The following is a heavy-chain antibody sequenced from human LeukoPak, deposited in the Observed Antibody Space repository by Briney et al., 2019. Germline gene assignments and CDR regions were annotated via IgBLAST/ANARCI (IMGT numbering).Heavy chain of an antibody. CDR1: GYSFTTYW. Sequence: GESLKISCKGYGYSFTTYWIGWVRQMPGKGLEWMGIIYPGDSDTRYSSSFQGQVTISADKSISTAYLQWSSLKASDTAMYYCARPRSSFVRNAFDIWGQGTMVTVSS. D-gene: IGHD6-6*01. V-gene: IGHV5-51*01. CDR2: IYPGDSDT. CDR3: ARPRSSFVRNAFDI. J-gene: IGHJ3*02.